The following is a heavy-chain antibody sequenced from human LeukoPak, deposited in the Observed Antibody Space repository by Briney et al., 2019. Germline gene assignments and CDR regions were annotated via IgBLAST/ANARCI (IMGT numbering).Heavy chain of an antibody. CDR3: ARGAFLGYGDYNWFDP. J-gene: IGHJ5*02. CDR1: GFTFSSYW. V-gene: IGHV3-7*03. CDR2: IKQDGSEK. D-gene: IGHD4-17*01. Sequence: GGSLRLSCAASGFTFSSYWMSWVRQAPGKGLEWVANIKQDGSEKYYVDSVKGRFTISRDNAKNSLYLQMNSLRAEDTAVYYCARGAFLGYGDYNWFDPWGQGTLVTVSS.